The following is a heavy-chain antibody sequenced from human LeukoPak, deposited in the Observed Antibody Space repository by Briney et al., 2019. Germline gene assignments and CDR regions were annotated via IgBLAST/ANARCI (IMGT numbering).Heavy chain of an antibody. CDR1: GFTFSSYA. V-gene: IGHV3-23*01. CDR3: AKALPYGDYFDY. D-gene: IGHD4-17*01. J-gene: IGHJ4*02. Sequence: GGSLRLSCAASGFTFSSYAMSWVSQAPGKGLEWVSAISGSGGSTYYADSVKGRFTISRDNPKNTLYLQMNSLRAEDTAVYYCAKALPYGDYFDYWGQGTLVTVSS. CDR2: ISGSGGST.